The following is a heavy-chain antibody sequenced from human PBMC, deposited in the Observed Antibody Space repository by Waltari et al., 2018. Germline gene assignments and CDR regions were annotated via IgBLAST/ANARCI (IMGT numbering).Heavy chain of an antibody. CDR1: GFTFSSYW. CDR2: INSDGSST. D-gene: IGHD6-19*01. CDR3: ARGLRRAGYFDY. Sequence: EVQLVESGGGLVQPGGSLRLSCAASGFTFSSYWMHWVRQAPGKGLVWVTRINSDGSSTSYADSVKGRFTISRDNAKNTLYLQMNSLRAEDTAVYYCARGLRRAGYFDYWGQGTLVTVSS. V-gene: IGHV3-74*01. J-gene: IGHJ4*02.